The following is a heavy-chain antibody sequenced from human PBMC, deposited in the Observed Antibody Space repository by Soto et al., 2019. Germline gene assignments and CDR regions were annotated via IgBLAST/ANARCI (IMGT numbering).Heavy chain of an antibody. V-gene: IGHV4-4*02. CDR1: GGSISSSNW. Sequence: SETLCLTCAVSGGSISSSNWWSWVRQPPGKGLEWIGEIYHSGSTNYNPSLKSRVTISVDKSKNQFSLKLSSVTAADTAVYYCARRGVVGATKTYYDGMDVWGPGTPVTVS. CDR2: IYHSGST. J-gene: IGHJ6*02. CDR3: ARRGVVGATKTYYDGMDV. D-gene: IGHD1-26*01.